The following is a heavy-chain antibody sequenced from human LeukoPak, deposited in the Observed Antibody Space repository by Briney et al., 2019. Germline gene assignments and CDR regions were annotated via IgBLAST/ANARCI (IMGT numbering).Heavy chain of an antibody. J-gene: IGHJ3*01. CDR1: GYTFTGYY. V-gene: IGHV1-2*02. D-gene: IGHD3-3*01. CDR3: ARAVGRSGPDAFDV. CDR2: INPNSGGT. Sequence: ASVKVSCKASGYTFTGYYMHWVRQAPGQGLEWMGWINPNSGGTNYAPKFQGRVAMTRDTSFTTAYMDVSSLRSDDTAVYYCARAVGRSGPDAFDVWGQGTMVTVSS.